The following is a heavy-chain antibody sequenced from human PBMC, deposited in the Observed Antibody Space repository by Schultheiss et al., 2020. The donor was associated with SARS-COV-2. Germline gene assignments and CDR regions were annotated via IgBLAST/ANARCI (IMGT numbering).Heavy chain of an antibody. CDR3: ARDVAVAGTRDY. CDR1: GFTFSKYS. CDR2: IWYDGSNK. Sequence: GGSLRLSCAASGFTFSKYSMYWVRQAPGKGLEWVAVIWYDGSNKYYADSVKGRFTISRDNSKNTLYLQMNSLRAEDTAVYYCARDVAVAGTRDYWGQGTLVTVSS. J-gene: IGHJ4*02. V-gene: IGHV3-33*07. D-gene: IGHD6-19*01.